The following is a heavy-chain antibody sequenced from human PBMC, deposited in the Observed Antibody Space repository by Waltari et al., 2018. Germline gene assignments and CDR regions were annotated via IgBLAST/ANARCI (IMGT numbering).Heavy chain of an antibody. CDR2: ISGDGAT. D-gene: IGHD6-19*01. Sequence: EVQLVESGGGLVQQGESLTLSCAASGFSVGHYVVRWVRQAPGKGLVWLSRISGDGATYYADSVEGRFTVSRDNARNMVFLQLNSLRGDDTAVYYCARLEAEQWLGDYWGQGTLVTVAS. V-gene: IGHV3-74*01. CDR3: ARLEAEQWLGDY. J-gene: IGHJ4*02. CDR1: GFSVGHYV.